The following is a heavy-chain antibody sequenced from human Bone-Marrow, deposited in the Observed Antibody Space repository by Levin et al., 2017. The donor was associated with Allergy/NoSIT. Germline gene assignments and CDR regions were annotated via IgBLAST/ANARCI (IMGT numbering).Heavy chain of an antibody. CDR1: GYALTDLS. V-gene: IGHV1-24*01. CDR2: FDLDNDET. CDR3: ARHIAVAGNDGFDI. J-gene: IGHJ3*02. Sequence: ASVKVSCKVSGYALTDLSIHWVRQAPGKGLEWMGGFDLDNDETVYAQKFQDRVTMTEDASIDTTYMDLRSLRSEDTAIYYCARHIAVAGNDGFDIWGQGTKVTVSS. D-gene: IGHD6-13*01.